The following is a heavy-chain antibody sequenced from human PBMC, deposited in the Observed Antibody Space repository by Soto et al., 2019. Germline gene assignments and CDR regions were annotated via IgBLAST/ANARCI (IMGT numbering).Heavy chain of an antibody. CDR2: IIPIFVKP. J-gene: IGHJ6*02. CDR1: GGTFSRHG. V-gene: IGHV1-69*01. CDR3: ARERVGSATWGGFYYGMDV. D-gene: IGHD3-16*01. Sequence: QVQLVQSGAEVRQPGSSVKVSCKAFGGTFSRHGISWVRQAPGQGLEWMGGIIPIFVKPNYAQKFQDRLTITADESTRSAYMELSSLRSEDTAMYYCARERVGSATWGGFYYGMDVWGQGTTVTVSS.